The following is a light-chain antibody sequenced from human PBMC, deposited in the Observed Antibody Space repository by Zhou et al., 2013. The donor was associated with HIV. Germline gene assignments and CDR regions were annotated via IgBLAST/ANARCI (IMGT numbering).Light chain of an antibody. J-gene: IGKJ2*01. CDR1: QDISNY. CDR3: QKYNSAPYT. Sequence: DIQMTQSPSSLSASVGDRVTITCRASQDISNYLAWYQQKAGKVPNLLIYAASTLQSGVPSRFRGSGSGTDFTLTISSLQPEDVATYYCQKYNSAPYTFGQGTKLGI. V-gene: IGKV1-27*01. CDR2: AAS.